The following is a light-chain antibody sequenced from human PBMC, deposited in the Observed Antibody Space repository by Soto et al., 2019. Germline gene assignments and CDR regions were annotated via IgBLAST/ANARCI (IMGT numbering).Light chain of an antibody. V-gene: IGKV1-13*02. CDR2: DAS. CDR1: QGISSA. Sequence: AIQLTQSPSSLSASVGDRVTITCRASQGISSAFAWYQQKPGKVPKLLIYDASSLESGVPSRSTGSGSGTDFTLTISSLQPEDFATYYCQQFDTYPLTFGQGTRLEI. J-gene: IGKJ5*01. CDR3: QQFDTYPLT.